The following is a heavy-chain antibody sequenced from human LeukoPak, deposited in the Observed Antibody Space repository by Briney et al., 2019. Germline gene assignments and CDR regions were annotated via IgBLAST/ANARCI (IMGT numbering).Heavy chain of an antibody. Sequence: SETLSLTCAVYGGSFSGYYWSWIRQPPGKGLEWIGEINHSGSTNYNPSLKSRVTISVDTSKNQFSLKLSSVTAADTAVYYCARRDSSGYYLDYWGQGTLVTVSS. J-gene: IGHJ4*02. CDR3: ARRDSSGYYLDY. CDR2: INHSGST. CDR1: GGSFSGYY. D-gene: IGHD3-22*01. V-gene: IGHV4-34*01.